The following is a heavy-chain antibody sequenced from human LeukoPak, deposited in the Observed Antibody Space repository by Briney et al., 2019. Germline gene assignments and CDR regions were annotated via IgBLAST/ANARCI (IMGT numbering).Heavy chain of an antibody. Sequence: SETLSLTCSVSGGSISSGSYYWRWIRQPAGKGLEWIGRIYTSGSTNYNPSLRSRVTVSLDTSMNQFSLNLRSVTAADTAVYYCATTVAGVREHAYWGQGTLVTVSS. CDR2: IYTSGST. CDR3: ATTVAGVREHAY. CDR1: GGSISSGSYY. D-gene: IGHD6-19*01. J-gene: IGHJ4*02. V-gene: IGHV4-61*02.